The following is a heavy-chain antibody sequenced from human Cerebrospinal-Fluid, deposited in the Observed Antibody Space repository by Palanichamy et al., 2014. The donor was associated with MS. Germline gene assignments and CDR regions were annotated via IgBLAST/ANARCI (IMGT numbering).Heavy chain of an antibody. D-gene: IGHD6-19*01. CDR2: IYYSGST. V-gene: IGHV4-59*01. J-gene: IGHJ4*02. CDR1: GGSISSYY. CDR3: ARVRSGWYYFDY. Sequence: VQLPGSRGPGLVKPSETLSLTCTVSGGSISSYYWSWIRQPPGKGLEWIGYIYYSGSTNYNPSLKSRVTISVDTSKNQFSLKLSSVTAADTAFYYCARVRSGWYYFDYWGQGTLLTVSS.